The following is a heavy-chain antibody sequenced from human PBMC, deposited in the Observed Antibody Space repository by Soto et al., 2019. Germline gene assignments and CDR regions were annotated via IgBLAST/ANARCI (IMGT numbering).Heavy chain of an antibody. D-gene: IGHD1-26*01. CDR1: GFTFSSSV. J-gene: IGHJ4*02. CDR3: ARDRLGFGSSHYFDY. CDR2: ISYDGRNK. V-gene: IGHV3-30*04. Sequence: QVQLVESGGAVVQPGRSLRLSCAASGFTFSSSVLNWFRQAQGKGLGGVAVISYDGRNKYYADPVKGRFTISSDNSKNTLYLQMNSLRAEDTAVYYCARDRLGFGSSHYFDYWGQGTLVTVSS.